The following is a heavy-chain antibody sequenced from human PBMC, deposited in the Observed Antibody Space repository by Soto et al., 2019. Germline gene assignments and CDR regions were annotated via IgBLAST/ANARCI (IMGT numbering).Heavy chain of an antibody. CDR2: ISASGGST. J-gene: IGHJ4*02. CDR3: AKVRDDYSNKRFDD. D-gene: IGHD4-4*01. V-gene: IGHV3-23*01. CDR1: GFTFSSYA. Sequence: EVQLLESGGGLVQPGGSQRLSCAASGFTFSSYAMSWVRQAPGKGLEWVSAISASGGSTYYVDSVKGRFTISRDNSQNSLYLQMNSLRAEDTAVYYCAKVRDDYSNKRFDDWGQGTLVTVSS.